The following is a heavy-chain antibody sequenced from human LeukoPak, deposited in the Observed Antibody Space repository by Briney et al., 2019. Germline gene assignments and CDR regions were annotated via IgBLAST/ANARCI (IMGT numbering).Heavy chain of an antibody. D-gene: IGHD2-2*01. CDR2: IRYDGSNK. Sequence: GGSLRLSCAASGFTFSSYGMHWVRQAPGKGLEWVAYIRYDGSNKYYADSVKGRFTISRDNSKNTLYLQMNSLRAEDTAVYYCGKGIVVVPAVVDYWGQGTLVTVSS. CDR1: GFTFSSYG. V-gene: IGHV3-30*02. J-gene: IGHJ4*02. CDR3: GKGIVVVPAVVDY.